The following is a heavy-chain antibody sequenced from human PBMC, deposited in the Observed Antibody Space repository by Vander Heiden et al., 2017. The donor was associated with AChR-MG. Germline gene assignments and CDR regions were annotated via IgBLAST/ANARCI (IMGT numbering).Heavy chain of an antibody. D-gene: IGHD3-3*01. CDR3: ARVKYYDFWSGYYRRNAFDI. V-gene: IGHV4-34*01. Sequence: QVQLQQWGAGLLKPSETLSLTCAVYGGSFSGYYWSWIRQPPGKGLEWIGEINHSGSTNYNPSLKSRVTISVDTSKNQFSLKLSSVTAADTAVYYCARVKYYDFWSGYYRRNAFDIWGQGTMVTVSS. CDR1: GGSFSGYY. CDR2: INHSGST. J-gene: IGHJ3*02.